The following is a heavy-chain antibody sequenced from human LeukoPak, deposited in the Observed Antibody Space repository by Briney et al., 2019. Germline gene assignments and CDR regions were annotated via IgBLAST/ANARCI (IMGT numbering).Heavy chain of an antibody. CDR2: INHSGST. D-gene: IGHD6-19*01. Sequence: PSETLSLTCAVYGGSFSGYYWSWIRQPPGKGLEWIGEINHSGSTNYNPSLKSRVTISVDTSKNQFSLKLSSVTAADTAVYYCARGPAGIAVYWGQGTLVTVSS. V-gene: IGHV4-34*01. J-gene: IGHJ1*01. CDR3: ARGPAGIAVY. CDR1: GGSFSGYY.